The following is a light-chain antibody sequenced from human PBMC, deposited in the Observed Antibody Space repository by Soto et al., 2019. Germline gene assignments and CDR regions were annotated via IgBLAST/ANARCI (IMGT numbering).Light chain of an antibody. J-gene: IGKJ2*01. V-gene: IGKV3-20*01. CDR1: QSVSSSY. Sequence: EIVLTQSPGTLSLSPGERATLSCRASQSVSSSYLAWYQQKPGQAPRLLIYGASSRATGIPDRFSGSGSRTDFTLTISRLEPEDFGVYYCQQYGSSRVTFGQGTKLEIK. CDR2: GAS. CDR3: QQYGSSRVT.